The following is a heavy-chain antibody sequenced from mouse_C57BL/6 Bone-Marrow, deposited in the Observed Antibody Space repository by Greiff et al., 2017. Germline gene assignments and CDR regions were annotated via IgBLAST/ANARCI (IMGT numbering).Heavy chain of an antibody. CDR3: ARHYGNYAMDY. Sequence: QVQLQQPGAELVKPGASVKLSCKASGYTFTSYWMHWVKQRPGQGLAWIGMIHPNSGSTNYNEKFKSKATLTVDKSSSTAYMQLSSLTSEDSAVYYCARHYGNYAMDYWGQGTSVTVSS. V-gene: IGHV1-64*01. D-gene: IGHD1-1*01. CDR1: GYTFTSYW. J-gene: IGHJ4*01. CDR2: IHPNSGST.